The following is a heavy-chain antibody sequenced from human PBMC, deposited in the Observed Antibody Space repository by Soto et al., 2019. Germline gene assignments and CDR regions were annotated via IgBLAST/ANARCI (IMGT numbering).Heavy chain of an antibody. Sequence: QVQLQESGPGLVKPSETLSLTCTVSGGSINTNYWSWIRQSPGKGLEWIGYISYSGSTNYNPSLKSRVTISMDTSNTQFSLRLTSVTAADTAVYYCARRGAENFYFDYWGQGTLVSVSS. J-gene: IGHJ4*02. V-gene: IGHV4-59*08. CDR3: ARRGAENFYFDY. CDR2: ISYSGST. D-gene: IGHD3-3*01. CDR1: GGSINTNY.